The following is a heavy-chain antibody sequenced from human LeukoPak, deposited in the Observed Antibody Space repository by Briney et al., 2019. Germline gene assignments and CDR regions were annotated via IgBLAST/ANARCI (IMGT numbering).Heavy chain of an antibody. CDR2: IGASGGTT. CDR1: GFTFSKYA. D-gene: IGHD6-19*01. J-gene: IGHJ4*02. V-gene: IGHV3-23*01. Sequence: GGSLRLSCAVSGFTFSKYAMNWVRQGPGKGLEWVSGIGASGGTTYYADSVQGRFTNSRDNSKNTLYLQLNRLSADDTGVYFCAKDLEAVAGTIVNDYWGQGTLVTVSS. CDR3: AKDLEAVAGTIVNDY.